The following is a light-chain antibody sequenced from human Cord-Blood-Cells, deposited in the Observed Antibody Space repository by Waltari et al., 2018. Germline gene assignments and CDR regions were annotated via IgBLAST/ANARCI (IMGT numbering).Light chain of an antibody. CDR1: SSDVGGYNY. J-gene: IGLJ1*01. CDR2: DVS. V-gene: IGLV2-14*01. CDR3: SSYTSSSTLV. Sequence: QSALTQPPPVSGSPGQSITISCTGTSSDVGGYNYVSCYQQHPGKAPTLMIYDVSNRPSGVSNRFSGSKSGNTASLTISGLQAEDEADYYCSSYTSSSTLVFGTGTKVTVL.